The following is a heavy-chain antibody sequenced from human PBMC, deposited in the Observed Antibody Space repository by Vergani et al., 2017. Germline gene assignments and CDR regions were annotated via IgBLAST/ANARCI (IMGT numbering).Heavy chain of an antibody. CDR3: ARTRGGPPYSRGLYYFDF. CDR2: IDWDDDK. D-gene: IGHD6-19*01. J-gene: IGHJ4*02. Sequence: QVTFKESGPALVNPRQALTLTCTFSGFSLSSSGMRVSWFRQSPGKALEWLARIDWDDDKFYSASLKTRLAISKDISNDLVVLTMTNMGPAATGTYYCARTRGGPPYSRGLYYFDFWGQGTLVTVSS. CDR1: GFSLSSSGMR. V-gene: IGHV2-70*04.